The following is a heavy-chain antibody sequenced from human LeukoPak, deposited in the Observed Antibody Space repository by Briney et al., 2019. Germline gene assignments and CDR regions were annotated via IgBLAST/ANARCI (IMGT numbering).Heavy chain of an antibody. CDR2: ISYDGSNK. Sequence: GRPLRLSCAASGFTFSSYAMHWVRQAPGKGLEWVAVISYDGSNKYYADSVKGRFTISRDNSKNTLYLQMNSLRAEDTAVYYCARDPITMVRGVMWFDPWGQGTLVTVSS. V-gene: IGHV3-30-3*01. D-gene: IGHD3-10*01. CDR1: GFTFSSYA. J-gene: IGHJ5*02. CDR3: ARDPITMVRGVMWFDP.